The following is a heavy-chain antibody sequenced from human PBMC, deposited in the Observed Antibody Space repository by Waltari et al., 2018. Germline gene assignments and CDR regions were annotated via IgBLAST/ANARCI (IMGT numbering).Heavy chain of an antibody. Sequence: QVQLVQSGAEVKKPGSSVKVSCKASGGTFSSYAISWVRPAPGQGLEWMGGIIPIFGTANYAQKFQCRVTITTDESTRTAYMELSSLRSEDTAVYYGARDQDSSFSRWFDPWGQGTLVTVSS. J-gene: IGHJ5*02. V-gene: IGHV1-69*05. CDR2: IIPIFGTA. CDR3: ARDQDSSFSRWFDP. D-gene: IGHD6-6*01. CDR1: GGTFSSYA.